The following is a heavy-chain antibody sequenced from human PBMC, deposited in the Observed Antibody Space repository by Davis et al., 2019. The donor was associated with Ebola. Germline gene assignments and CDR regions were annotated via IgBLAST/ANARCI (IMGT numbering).Heavy chain of an antibody. CDR1: GFTFRSYN. V-gene: IGHV3-23*01. Sequence: GESLKISCAASGFTFRSYNMNWVRQAPGKGLEWVSGINDSGGSTHCADSVKGRFTISRDNSKNTLYLQMNSLRPEDTAVYYCAKASTSWYVWIDSWGQGTLVTVSS. J-gene: IGHJ4*02. CDR3: AKASTSWYVWIDS. CDR2: INDSGGST. D-gene: IGHD3-16*01.